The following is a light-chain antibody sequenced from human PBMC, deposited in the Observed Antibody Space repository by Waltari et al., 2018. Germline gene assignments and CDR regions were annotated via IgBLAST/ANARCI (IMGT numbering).Light chain of an antibody. CDR2: QDS. V-gene: IGLV3-1*01. CDR3: QAWDSSTEVV. CDR1: KLGDKS. J-gene: IGLJ2*01. Sequence: SYELTQPPSVSVSPGQTASIPCPGDKLGDKSACWYQQKPGQSPVLVIYQDSKRPSGIPERFSGSNSGNTATLTISGTQAMDEADYYCQAWDSSTEVVFGGGTKLTVL.